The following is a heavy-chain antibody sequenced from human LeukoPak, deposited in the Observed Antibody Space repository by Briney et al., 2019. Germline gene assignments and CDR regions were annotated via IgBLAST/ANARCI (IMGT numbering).Heavy chain of an antibody. CDR3: ARAEVEMATSFDY. Sequence: SETLSLTCTVSGYSISSGYYWGWIRQPPGKGLEWIGYIYYSGSTNYNPSLKSRVTISVDTSKNQFSLKLSSVTAADTAVYYCARAEVEMATSFDYWGQGTLVTVSS. CDR2: IYYSGST. V-gene: IGHV4-38-2*02. D-gene: IGHD5-24*01. J-gene: IGHJ4*02. CDR1: GYSISSGYY.